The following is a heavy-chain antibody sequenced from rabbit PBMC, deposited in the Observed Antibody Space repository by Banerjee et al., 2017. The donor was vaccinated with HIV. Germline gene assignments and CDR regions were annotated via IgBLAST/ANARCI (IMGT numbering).Heavy chain of an antibody. CDR1: GFSFSSGYW. V-gene: IGHV1S45*01. J-gene: IGHJ4*01. D-gene: IGHD4-1*01. Sequence: QEQLEESGGDLVKPEGSLTLTCTASGFSFSSGYWICWVRQAPGKGLEWIGCIYTGSRNAYYASWVISRFTISKTSSTTVALHMTSLTAADTATYFCARDRGDWGYYFTLWGQGTLVTVS. CDR2: IYTGSRNA. CDR3: ARDRGDWGYYFTL.